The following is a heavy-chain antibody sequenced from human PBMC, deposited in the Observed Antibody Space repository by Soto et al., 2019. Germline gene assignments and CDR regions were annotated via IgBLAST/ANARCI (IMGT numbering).Heavy chain of an antibody. CDR3: ARDLRNPYYGMDV. J-gene: IGHJ6*02. Sequence: SVKVSCKASGGTFSSYAISWVRQAPGQGLEWMGGIIPIFGTANYAQKFQGRVTITADESTSTAYMELSSLRSEDTAVYYCARDLRNPYYGMDVWGQGTTVHRLL. V-gene: IGHV1-69*13. CDR2: IIPIFGTA. CDR1: GGTFSSYA.